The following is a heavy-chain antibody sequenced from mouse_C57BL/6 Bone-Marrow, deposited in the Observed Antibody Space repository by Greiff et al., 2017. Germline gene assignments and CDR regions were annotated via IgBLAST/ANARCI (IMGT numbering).Heavy chain of an antibody. CDR2: IHPNSGST. D-gene: IGHD1-1*01. CDR1: GYTFTSYW. Sequence: QVQLQQPGAELVKPGASVKLSCKASGYTFTSYWMHWVKQRPGQGLVWIGMIHPNSGSTNYNEKFKSKATLTVDKSSSTAYMQLSILTSEDSAVYYCARAIYYYGSSPVAYWGQGTLVTVSA. CDR3: ARAIYYYGSSPVAY. J-gene: IGHJ3*01. V-gene: IGHV1-64*01.